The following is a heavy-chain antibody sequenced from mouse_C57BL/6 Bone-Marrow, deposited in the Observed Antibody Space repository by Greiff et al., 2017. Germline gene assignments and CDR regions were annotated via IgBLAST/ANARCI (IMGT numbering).Heavy chain of an antibody. CDR3: ANHYGSSYVFDY. CDR2: INPNNGGT. Sequence: EVQLQQSGPELVKPGASVKISCKASGYTFTDYYMNWVKQSHGKSLEWIGDINPNNGGTSYNQKFKGKATLTVDKSSSTAYMELRSLTSEDSAVYYCANHYGSSYVFDYWGQGTTRTVSS. V-gene: IGHV1-26*01. CDR1: GYTFTDYY. D-gene: IGHD1-1*01. J-gene: IGHJ2*01.